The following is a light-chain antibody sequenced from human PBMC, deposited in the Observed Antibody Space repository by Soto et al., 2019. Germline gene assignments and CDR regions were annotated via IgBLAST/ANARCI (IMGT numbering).Light chain of an antibody. Sequence: EIVMTQSPATLSVSPGEGATLPCRASQSVSSKLAWYQQKPGQAPRLLIYGASTRATGIPARCSGSGSGTEFTPIISSLQSDDSAVYYFQQYTSWLGTFGQGTKVEIK. CDR2: GAS. V-gene: IGKV3-15*01. CDR3: QQYTSWLGT. J-gene: IGKJ1*01. CDR1: QSVSSK.